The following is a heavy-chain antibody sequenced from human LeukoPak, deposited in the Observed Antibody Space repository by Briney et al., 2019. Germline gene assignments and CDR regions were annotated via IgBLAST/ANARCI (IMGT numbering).Heavy chain of an antibody. V-gene: IGHV3-7*03. CDR2: IKQDGSEK. CDR1: GFAFGNYW. Sequence: GGSLRLSCAASGFAFGNYWMSWVRQAPGKGLEWVANIKQDGSEKYYVDSVKGRFTISRDNAENSLSLQMNSLRAEDTAVYYCAKAYCTSSSCSLDYYGLDVWGQGTTVTVSS. J-gene: IGHJ6*02. D-gene: IGHD2-2*01. CDR3: AKAYCTSSSCSLDYYGLDV.